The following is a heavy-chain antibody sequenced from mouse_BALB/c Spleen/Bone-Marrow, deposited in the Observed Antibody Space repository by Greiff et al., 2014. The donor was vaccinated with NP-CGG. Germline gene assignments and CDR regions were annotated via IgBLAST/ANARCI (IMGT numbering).Heavy chain of an antibody. Sequence: VQLQQLGAELVKPGASVKLSCTASGFNIKDTYMHWVKQRPEQGLEWIGRIDPANGNTKYDPKFQGKATITADASSNTAYLQLSSLTPEDTAVYYCASYRYAWYFDVWGAGTTVTVSS. CDR1: GFNIKDTY. D-gene: IGHD2-14*01. J-gene: IGHJ1*01. CDR3: ASYRYAWYFDV. V-gene: IGHV14-3*02. CDR2: IDPANGNT.